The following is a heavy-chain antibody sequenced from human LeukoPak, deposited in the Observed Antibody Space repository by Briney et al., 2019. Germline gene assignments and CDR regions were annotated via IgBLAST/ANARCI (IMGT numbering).Heavy chain of an antibody. J-gene: IGHJ6*03. V-gene: IGHV3-53*01. D-gene: IGHD6-13*01. CDR2: IYSGGST. CDR1: GFTFSDYG. Sequence: GGSLRLSCAASGFTFSDYGMNWVRQAPGKGLEWVSVIYSGGSTYYADSVKGRFTISRDNSKNTLYLQMNSLRAEDTAVYYCARISAAGNRYYYYYYMDVWGKGTTVTTSS. CDR3: ARISAAGNRYYYYYYMDV.